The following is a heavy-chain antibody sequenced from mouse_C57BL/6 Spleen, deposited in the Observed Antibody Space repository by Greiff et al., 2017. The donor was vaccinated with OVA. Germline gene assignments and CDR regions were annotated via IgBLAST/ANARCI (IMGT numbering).Heavy chain of an antibody. CDR2: ISDGGSYT. CDR3: ARDQSSYYAMDY. Sequence: DVKLVESGGGLVKPGGSLKLSCAASGFTFSSYAMSWVRQTPEKRLEWVATISDGGSYTYYPDNVKGRFTISRDNAKNNLYLQMSHLKSEDTAMYYCARDQSSYYAMDYWGQGTSVTVSS. CDR1: GFTFSSYA. J-gene: IGHJ4*01. V-gene: IGHV5-4*01. D-gene: IGHD1-3*01.